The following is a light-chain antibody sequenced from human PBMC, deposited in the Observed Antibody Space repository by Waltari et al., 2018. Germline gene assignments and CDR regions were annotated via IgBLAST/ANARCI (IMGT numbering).Light chain of an antibody. CDR1: QSVSGST. Sequence: EIVLTQSPGTLSLSPGERATLSCRARQSVSGSTLAWYQQKPGQAPRLLIYGASSRATGVPDRFGGSGSGTDFTLTVSRLEPEDFAVYYCQQYGNSPPYTFGQGTKLEIK. V-gene: IGKV3-20*01. J-gene: IGKJ2*01. CDR3: QQYGNSPPYT. CDR2: GAS.